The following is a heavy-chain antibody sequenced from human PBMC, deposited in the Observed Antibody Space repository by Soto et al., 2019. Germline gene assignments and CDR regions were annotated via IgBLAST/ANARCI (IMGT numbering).Heavy chain of an antibody. CDR1: GFTFSSYG. Sequence: EVQLLESGGGLVQPGGSLRLSCAASGFTFSSYGMTWVRQAPGKGLEWVSFSSATGAGTYYADSEKGRFTISRDTSKNTLYLQMTCLGSDDTAVYYCANDRRAGGNYGFYSDFWGQGALVIVSS. CDR2: SSATGAGT. V-gene: IGHV3-23*01. J-gene: IGHJ4*02. CDR3: ANDRRAGGNYGFYSDF. D-gene: IGHD1-26*01.